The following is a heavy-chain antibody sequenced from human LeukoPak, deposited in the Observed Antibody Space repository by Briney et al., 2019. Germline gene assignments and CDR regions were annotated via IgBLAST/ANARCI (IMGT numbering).Heavy chain of an antibody. D-gene: IGHD3-10*01. CDR2: ISSDGIST. Sequence: GGSLRLSCADSRFTFSSDWMRCGRHAPGRGLLWVSRISSDGISTSYADSVKGRFTISRDNAKNTLYLQMNSLRAEDTAVYYCARVATTMVRNALDSWGQGTLVTVSS. V-gene: IGHV3-74*01. CDR3: ARVATTMVRNALDS. CDR1: RFTFSSDW. J-gene: IGHJ5*01.